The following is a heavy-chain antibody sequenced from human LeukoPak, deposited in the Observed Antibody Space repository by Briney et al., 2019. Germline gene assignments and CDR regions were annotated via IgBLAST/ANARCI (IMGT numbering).Heavy chain of an antibody. J-gene: IGHJ3*02. CDR3: ARRMGATPVGNAFDI. V-gene: IGHV3-30-3*01. CDR2: ISYDGSNK. Sequence: GRSLRLSCAASGFTFSNYAMHCVRQAPGKGLEWTAIISYDGSNKDCADSVKGRFTISRDNSKNTLYLQVNGLRTEDTAVYYCARRMGATPVGNAFDIWGQGTMVTVSS. CDR1: GFTFSNYA. D-gene: IGHD1-26*01.